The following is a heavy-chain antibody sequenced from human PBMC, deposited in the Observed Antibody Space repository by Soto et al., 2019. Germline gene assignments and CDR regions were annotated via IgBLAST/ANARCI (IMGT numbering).Heavy chain of an antibody. J-gene: IGHJ4*02. Sequence: GGSLRLSCAASGFTFSSYAMSWVRQAPGKGLEWVSAISGSGGSTYYADSVKGRFTISRDNSKNTLYLQMNSLRAADTAVYYCARNLVRGITPLRDWGQGTLVTVSS. V-gene: IGHV3-23*01. CDR1: GFTFSSYA. CDR3: ARNLVRGITPLRD. D-gene: IGHD3-10*01. CDR2: ISGSGGST.